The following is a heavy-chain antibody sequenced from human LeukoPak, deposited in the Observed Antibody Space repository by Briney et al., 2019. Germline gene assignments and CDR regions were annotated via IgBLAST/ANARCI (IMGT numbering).Heavy chain of an antibody. V-gene: IGHV1-18*01. D-gene: IGHD3-3*01. CDR3: ARDFFFRDFWSWQTP. CDR1: GYTFTSYG. Sequence: ASVKVSCKASGYTFTSYGISWVRQAPGQGLEWMGWISAYNGNTNYAQKFQGRVTMTTDTSTSTAYMELRSLRSDDTAVYYCARDFFFRDFWSWQTPWGQGTLVTVSS. CDR2: ISAYNGNT. J-gene: IGHJ4*02.